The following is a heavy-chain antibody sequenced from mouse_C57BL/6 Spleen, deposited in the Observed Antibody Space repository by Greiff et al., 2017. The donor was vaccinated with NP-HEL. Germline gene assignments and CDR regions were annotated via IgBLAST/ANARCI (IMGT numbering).Heavy chain of an antibody. Sequence: QVQLQQPGAELVKPGASVKLSCKASGYTFTSYWMQWVKQRPGQGLEWIGEIDPSDSYTNYNQKFKGKATLTVDTSSSTAYMQLSSLTSEDSAVYCCARRGSSPGWFAYWGQGTLVTVSA. D-gene: IGHD1-1*01. CDR2: IDPSDSYT. V-gene: IGHV1-50*01. J-gene: IGHJ3*01. CDR1: GYTFTSYW. CDR3: ARRGSSPGWFAY.